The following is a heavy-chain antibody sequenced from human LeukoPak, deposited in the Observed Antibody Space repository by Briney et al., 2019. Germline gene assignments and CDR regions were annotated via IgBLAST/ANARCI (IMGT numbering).Heavy chain of an antibody. Sequence: PGGSLRLSCAASGFTLRSLAMNWVRQAPGKGLEWVSTISDNGRSTHYADSVKGRFTISRDNSKNTLSLQMNSLKVEDTAVYYCAKDVRPGGGGMDVWGQGTTATVSS. CDR2: ISDNGRST. D-gene: IGHD3-10*02. J-gene: IGHJ6*02. V-gene: IGHV3-23*01. CDR3: AKDVRPGGGGMDV. CDR1: GFTLRSLA.